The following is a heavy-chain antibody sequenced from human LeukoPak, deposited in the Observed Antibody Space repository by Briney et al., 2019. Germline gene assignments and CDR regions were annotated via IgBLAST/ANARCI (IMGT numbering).Heavy chain of an antibody. CDR1: GGSFSGYY. CDR2: INHSGST. V-gene: IGHV4-34*01. D-gene: IGHD2-2*02. J-gene: IGHJ4*02. CDR3: ARLDCSSTSCYIDY. Sequence: PSETLSLTCAVYGGSFSGYYWSWIRQPPGKGLEWIGEINHSGSTNYNPSLKSRVTISVDTSKNQFSLKLSSVAAADTAVYYCARLDCSSTSCYIDYWGQGTLVTVSS.